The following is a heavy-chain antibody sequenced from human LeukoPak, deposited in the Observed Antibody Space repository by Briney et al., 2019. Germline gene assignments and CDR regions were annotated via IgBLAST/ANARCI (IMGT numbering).Heavy chain of an antibody. D-gene: IGHD3-22*01. J-gene: IGHJ4*02. CDR2: ISSNGGST. CDR3: VIQGGGYYYESSGYPY. Sequence: GGSLRLSCSASGFTFSSYAMHWVRQAPGKRLEYVSAISSNGGSTYYADSVKGRFTISRDNSKNTLYLQMSSLRAEDTAVYYCVIQGGGYYYESSGYPYWGQGTLVTVSS. CDR1: GFTFSSYA. V-gene: IGHV3-64D*06.